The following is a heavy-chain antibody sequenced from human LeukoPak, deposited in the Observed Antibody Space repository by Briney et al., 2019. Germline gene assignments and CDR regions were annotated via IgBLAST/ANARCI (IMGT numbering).Heavy chain of an antibody. D-gene: IGHD3-10*01. Sequence: GRSLRLSCTASGLTFGDYGMSWVRQAPGKGLEWVGFIRSKAYGGTTEYAASVKGRFTISRDDSKSIAYLQMNSLKTEDTAVYYCIGSFGELTFFDYWGQGILVTVSS. CDR3: IGSFGELTFFDY. V-gene: IGHV3-49*04. J-gene: IGHJ4*02. CDR1: GLTFGDYG. CDR2: IRSKAYGGTT.